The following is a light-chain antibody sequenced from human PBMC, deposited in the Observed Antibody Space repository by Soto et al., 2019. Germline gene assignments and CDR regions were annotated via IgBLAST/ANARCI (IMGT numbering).Light chain of an antibody. V-gene: IGKV3-11*01. CDR2: DAS. CDR1: QSVSSRY. CDR3: QQRSNWPPSIT. Sequence: EIVLTQSPGTLSLSPGERATLSCRASQSVSSRYIAWYQQRPGQAPRLLIYDASNRATGIPARFSGSGSGTDFTLTISSLEPEDFAVYYCQQRSNWPPSITFGQGTRLEIK. J-gene: IGKJ5*01.